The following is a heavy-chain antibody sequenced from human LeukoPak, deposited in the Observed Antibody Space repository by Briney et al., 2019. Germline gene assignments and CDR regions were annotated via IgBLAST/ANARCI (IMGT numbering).Heavy chain of an antibody. CDR2: ISAYNGNT. D-gene: IGHD3-10*01. V-gene: IGHV1-18*01. CDR3: ARDTRFGSGSYHRTLGY. Sequence: ASVKVSCKASGYTFTSYGISWVRQAPGQGLEWMGWISAYNGNTNYAQKLQGRVTMTTDTSTSTAYMELRSLRSDDTAVYYCARDTRFGSGSYHRTLGYWGQGTLVTVSS. J-gene: IGHJ4*02. CDR1: GYTFTSYG.